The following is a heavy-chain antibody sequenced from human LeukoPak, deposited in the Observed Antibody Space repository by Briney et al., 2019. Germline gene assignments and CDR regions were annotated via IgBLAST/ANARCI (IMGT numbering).Heavy chain of an antibody. J-gene: IGHJ4*02. CDR1: GFTFSSYS. Sequence: GGSLRLSCAASGFTFSSYSMNWVRQAPGKGLEWVSSISSSSISIYYADSVKGRFTISRDNAKNSLYLQMNSLRAEDTAVYYCARAPTRVTTSGNYWGQGTLVTVSS. CDR3: ARAPTRVTTSGNY. CDR2: ISSSSISI. D-gene: IGHD4-17*01. V-gene: IGHV3-21*01.